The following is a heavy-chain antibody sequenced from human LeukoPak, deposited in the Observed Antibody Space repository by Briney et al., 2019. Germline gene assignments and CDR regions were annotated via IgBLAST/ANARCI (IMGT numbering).Heavy chain of an antibody. V-gene: IGHV3-30*04. D-gene: IGHD4-23*01. CDR1: GFTFSSFS. CDR3: ARDPNRLADYGGDYFDH. J-gene: IGHJ4*02. Sequence: GGSLRLSRAACGFTFSSFSMHWVRQAPGNELEGVAVISNDGSHRYYADSVKGRFTISRDNSKNTQSLEMNTLRPEDTALFYCARDPNRLADYGGDYFDHWGQGTLVTVSS. CDR2: ISNDGSHR.